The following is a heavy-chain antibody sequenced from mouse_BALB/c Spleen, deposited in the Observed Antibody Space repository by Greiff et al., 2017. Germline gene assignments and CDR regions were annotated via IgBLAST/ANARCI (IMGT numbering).Heavy chain of an antibody. Sequence: EVQLVESGGGLVKPGGSLKLSCAASGFTFSSFGMHWVRQAPEKGLEWVAYISSGSSTIYYADTVKGRFTISRDNPKNTLFLQMTSLRSEDTAMYYCARSYGNYFDYWGQGTTLTVSS. CDR1: GFTFSSFG. J-gene: IGHJ2*01. CDR3: ARSYGNYFDY. D-gene: IGHD2-1*01. V-gene: IGHV5-17*02. CDR2: ISSGSSTI.